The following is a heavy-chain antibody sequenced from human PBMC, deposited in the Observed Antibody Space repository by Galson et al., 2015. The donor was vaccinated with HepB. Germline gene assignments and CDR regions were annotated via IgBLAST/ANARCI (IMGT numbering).Heavy chain of an antibody. V-gene: IGHV1-69*10. CDR1: GGTFSSYA. D-gene: IGHD6-6*01. Sequence: SVKVSCKASGGTFSSYAISWVRQAPGQGLEWMGGIIPILGIANYAQKFQGRVTITADKSTSTAYMELSSLRSEDTAVYYCARESAEYSSSSANFYYFDYWGQGTLVTVSS. CDR2: IIPILGIA. CDR3: ARESAEYSSSSANFYYFDY. J-gene: IGHJ4*02.